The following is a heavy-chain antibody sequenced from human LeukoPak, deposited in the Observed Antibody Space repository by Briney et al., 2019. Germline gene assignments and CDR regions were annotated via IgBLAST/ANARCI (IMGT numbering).Heavy chain of an antibody. CDR3: ARDLLLKGLDP. Sequence: PSETLSLTCAVYGGSFSGYYWSWIRQPPGKGLEWIGEINHSGSTNYNPSLKSRVTISVDTSKNQFSLKLSSVTAADTAVYYCARDLLLKGLDPWGQGTLVTVSS. V-gene: IGHV4-34*01. D-gene: IGHD2/OR15-2a*01. CDR2: INHSGST. J-gene: IGHJ5*02. CDR1: GGSFSGYY.